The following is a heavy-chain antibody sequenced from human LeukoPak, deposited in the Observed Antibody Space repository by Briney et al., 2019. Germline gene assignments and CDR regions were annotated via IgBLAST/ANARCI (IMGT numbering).Heavy chain of an antibody. CDR2: INAGNGNT. Sequence: VASVTVSCTASGYTFTSYAMHWVRQAPGQRLEWMGWINAGNGNTKYSQKFQGRVTITRDTSASTAYMELSSLRSEDTAVYYCARDLGYAFDIWGQGTMVTVSS. CDR3: ARDLGYAFDI. CDR1: GYTFTSYA. V-gene: IGHV1-3*01. D-gene: IGHD7-27*01. J-gene: IGHJ3*02.